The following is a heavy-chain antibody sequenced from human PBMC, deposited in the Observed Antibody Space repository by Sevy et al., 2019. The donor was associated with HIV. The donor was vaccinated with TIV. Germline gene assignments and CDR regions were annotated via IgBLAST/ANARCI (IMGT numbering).Heavy chain of an antibody. D-gene: IGHD1-26*01. V-gene: IGHV1-18*01. CDR3: ARCLGGLRPWEYNWFDP. J-gene: IGHJ5*02. CDR2: VTPYNGHK. CDR1: GYTFASYG. Sequence: ASVKVSCKASGYTFASYGISWVRQAPGQGLEWMGWVTPYNGHKKYAQKLQGRATMTTDTSTSTAYMELRSLRSDDTAVYYCARCLGGLRPWEYNWFDPWGQGTLVTVSS.